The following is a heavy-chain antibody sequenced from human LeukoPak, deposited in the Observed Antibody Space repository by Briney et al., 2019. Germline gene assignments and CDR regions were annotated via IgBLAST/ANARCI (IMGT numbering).Heavy chain of an antibody. CDR3: ARGKGYYFDSSGYFHYGLYFDY. CDR2: IYYSGST. D-gene: IGHD3-22*01. CDR1: GGSISSYY. J-gene: IGHJ4*02. V-gene: IGHV4-59*01. Sequence: PSETLSLTCTVSGGSISSYYWSWIRQPPGKGPEWIGYIYYSGSTNYNPSLKSRVTISVDTSKNQFSLKLSSVTAADTAVYYCARGKGYYFDSSGYFHYGLYFDYWGQGTLVTVSS.